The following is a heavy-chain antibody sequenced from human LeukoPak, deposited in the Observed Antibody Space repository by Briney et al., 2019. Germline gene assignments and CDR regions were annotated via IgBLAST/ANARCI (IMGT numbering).Heavy chain of an antibody. CDR3: AKERSDYDFWSGYYSRYFDY. D-gene: IGHD3-3*01. CDR1: GFTFSSYG. V-gene: IGHV3-33*06. CDR2: IWYDGSNK. J-gene: IGHJ4*02. Sequence: GGSLRLSCAASGFTFSSYGMHWVRQAPGKGLEWVAVIWYDGSNKYYADSVKGRFTISRDNSKNTLYLQMNSLRAEDTAVYYFAKERSDYDFWSGYYSRYFDYWGQGTLVTVSS.